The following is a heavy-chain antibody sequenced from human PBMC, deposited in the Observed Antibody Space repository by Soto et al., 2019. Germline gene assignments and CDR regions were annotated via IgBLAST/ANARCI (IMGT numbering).Heavy chain of an antibody. V-gene: IGHV4-34*01. Sequence: QVQLQQWGAGLLKPSETLSLTCAVYGGSFSGYYWSWIRQPPGKGLEWIGEINHSGSTNYNPSLKSRVTISVDTSKNQFSLKLSSVTAADTAVYYCARGPRRLAYSSGWLNYWGQGTPVTVSS. J-gene: IGHJ4*02. D-gene: IGHD6-19*01. CDR2: INHSGST. CDR1: GGSFSGYY. CDR3: ARGPRRLAYSSGWLNY.